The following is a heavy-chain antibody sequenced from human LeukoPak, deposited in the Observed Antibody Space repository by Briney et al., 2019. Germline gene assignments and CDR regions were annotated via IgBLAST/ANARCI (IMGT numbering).Heavy chain of an antibody. D-gene: IGHD3-3*01. CDR2: INTDGSST. CDR1: GFTFSSYW. J-gene: IGHJ1*01. CDR3: ARALLVGYDFWSGYYTGDYFQH. Sequence: PGGSLRLSCAASGFTFSSYWMHWVRQAPGKGLVWVSRINTDGSSTSYADSVKGRFTISRDNAKNTLYLQMNSLRAEDTAVYYCARALLVGYDFWSGYYTGDYFQHWGQGTLVTVSS. V-gene: IGHV3-74*01.